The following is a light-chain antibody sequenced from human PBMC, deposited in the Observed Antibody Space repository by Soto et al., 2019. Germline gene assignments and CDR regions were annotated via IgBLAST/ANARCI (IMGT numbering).Light chain of an antibody. CDR2: EVT. J-gene: IGLJ1*01. CDR3: SSYISTSRYV. CDR1: SSDVGKYDR. Sequence: QSVLTQPPSVSGSPGQSVTISCTGTSSDVGKYDRVSWYQQPPGTAPKLINYEVTNRPSGVPARFSGSKSGNTASLTISGLQAEDEADYYCSSYISTSRYVFGAGTKVTVL. V-gene: IGLV2-18*02.